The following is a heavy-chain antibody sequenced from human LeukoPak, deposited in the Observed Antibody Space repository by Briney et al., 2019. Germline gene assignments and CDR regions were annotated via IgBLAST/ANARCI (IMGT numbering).Heavy chain of an antibody. Sequence: PSETLSLTCAVYGGSFGSYYWNWIRQSPVYGLEWIGEITFGGNTKYNPSLKSRVTISVDTSKNQFSLKLSSVTAADTAVYYCARGPSSTMVRGGLDVWGKGTTVTVSS. CDR3: ARGPSSTMVRGGLDV. D-gene: IGHD3-10*01. CDR2: ITFGGNT. J-gene: IGHJ6*04. CDR1: GGSFGSYY. V-gene: IGHV4-34*01.